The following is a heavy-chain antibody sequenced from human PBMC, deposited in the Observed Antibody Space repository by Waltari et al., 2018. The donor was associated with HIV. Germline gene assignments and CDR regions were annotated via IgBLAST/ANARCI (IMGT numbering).Heavy chain of an antibody. CDR1: GYTFTGYH. CDR2: IHPNTGGT. CDR3: ARVTTVTGDSYFYYGMDV. D-gene: IGHD4-17*01. J-gene: IGHJ6*02. Sequence: QVQLIQSGAEVRDPGASVKVSCKASGYTFTGYHLHWVRQAPGQGLEWMGRIHPNTGGTNYAQKFQARVTMTRDISIGTAYMELTSLRPNDTAVYYCARVTTVTGDSYFYYGMDVWGQGTTVVVSS. V-gene: IGHV1-2*06.